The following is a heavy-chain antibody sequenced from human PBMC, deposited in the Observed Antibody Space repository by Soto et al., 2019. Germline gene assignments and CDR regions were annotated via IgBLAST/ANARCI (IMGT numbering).Heavy chain of an antibody. CDR3: AKCPSSGPGGWFDP. J-gene: IGHJ5*02. CDR1: GFTFSDYY. Sequence: GGSLRLSCAASGFTFSDYYMTWIRQAPGRGLEWLAAIGMDASRTNYGDSVKGRFTMSRDNSKNTLYLQMNNLRAEDTAVYYCAKCPSSGPGGWFDPWGQGALVTVSS. CDR2: IGMDASRT. V-gene: IGHV3-23*01. D-gene: IGHD3-16*01.